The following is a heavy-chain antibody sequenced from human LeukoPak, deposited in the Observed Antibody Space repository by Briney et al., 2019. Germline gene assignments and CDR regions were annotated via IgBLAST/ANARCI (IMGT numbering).Heavy chain of an antibody. V-gene: IGHV3-30*02. CDR2: IRIDGSNK. CDR1: GFTFSSYG. J-gene: IGHJ4*02. Sequence: GGSLGLSCAASGFTFSSYGMHWARQPPGRGRGGVAFIRIDGSNKYYAHSVKGRFTISRDNSKNTLYLQMNSPRAEDTAVYYCVKAAHVDYFDYWGQGTLVTVSS. CDR3: VKAAHVDYFDY.